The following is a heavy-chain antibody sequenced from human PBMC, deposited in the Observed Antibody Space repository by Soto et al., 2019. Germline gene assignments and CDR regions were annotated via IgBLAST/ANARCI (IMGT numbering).Heavy chain of an antibody. D-gene: IGHD2-2*01. CDR2: ISYDGSSK. CDR1: GFTFSSYA. Sequence: QVQLVESGGGVVQPGRSLRLSCAASGFTFSSYAMNWVRQAPGKGLEWVAVISYDGSSKYYADSVKGRFTISRDNSKNTLYLQMNSLRAEDTAVYYCARESQDYQGYYYYYGMDVWGLGTTVTVSS. V-gene: IGHV3-30-3*01. J-gene: IGHJ6*02. CDR3: ARESQDYQGYYYYYGMDV.